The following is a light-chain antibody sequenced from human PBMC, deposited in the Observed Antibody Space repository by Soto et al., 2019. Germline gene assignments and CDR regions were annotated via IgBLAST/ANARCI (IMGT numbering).Light chain of an antibody. CDR3: QQYDSYPLT. CDR1: QSFRGL. Sequence: EVVLTQSPVTLSLAPGERATVSCRASQSFRGLLAWYQQKPGQAPRLLIYGASNRATGIPDRFSGSGSGTEFTLTISSLQPEDFATYYCQQYDSYPLTFGGGTKVDI. V-gene: IGKV3-11*01. J-gene: IGKJ4*01. CDR2: GAS.